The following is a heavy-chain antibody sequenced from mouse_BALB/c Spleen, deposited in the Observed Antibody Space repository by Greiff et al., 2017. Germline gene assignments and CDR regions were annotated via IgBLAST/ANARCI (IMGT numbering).Heavy chain of an antibody. CDR2: ISSGGST. D-gene: IGHD2-3*01. J-gene: IGHJ3*01. CDR1: GFTFSSYA. CDR3: ARDGYSL. Sequence: EVQLVESGGGLVKPGGSLKLSCAASGFTFSSYAMSWVRQTPEKRLEWVASISSGGSTYYPDSVKGRVTISRDNARNILYLQMSSLRSEDTAMYYCARDGYSLWGQGTLVTVSA. V-gene: IGHV5-6-5*01.